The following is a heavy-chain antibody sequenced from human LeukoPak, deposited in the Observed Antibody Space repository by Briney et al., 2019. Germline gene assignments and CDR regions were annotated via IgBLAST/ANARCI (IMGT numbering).Heavy chain of an antibody. CDR1: GFTFSSYA. Sequence: GGSLRLSCAASGFTFSSYATSWVRQAPGKGLEWVANIKQDGSEKYYVDSVKGRFTISRDNAKNSLYLQMNSLRAEDTAVYYCARVIRVYYYMDVWGKGTTVTVSS. D-gene: IGHD6-13*01. CDR3: ARVIRVYYYMDV. CDR2: IKQDGSEK. V-gene: IGHV3-7*01. J-gene: IGHJ6*03.